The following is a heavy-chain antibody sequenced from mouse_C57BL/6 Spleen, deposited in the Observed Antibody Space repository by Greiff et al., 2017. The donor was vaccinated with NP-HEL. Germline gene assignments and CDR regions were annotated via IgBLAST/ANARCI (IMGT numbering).Heavy chain of an antibody. J-gene: IGHJ2*01. V-gene: IGHV1-53*01. CDR1: GYTFTSYW. D-gene: IGHD1-1*01. Sequence: QVQLQQSGPELVKPGASVKISCKASGYTFTSYWMHWVKQRPGQGLEWIGNINPSNGGTNYNEKFKSKATLTVDKSSSTAYMQLSSLTSEDSAVYYCARSYYYGLYYFDYWGQGTTLTVSS. CDR3: ARSYYYGLYYFDY. CDR2: INPSNGGT.